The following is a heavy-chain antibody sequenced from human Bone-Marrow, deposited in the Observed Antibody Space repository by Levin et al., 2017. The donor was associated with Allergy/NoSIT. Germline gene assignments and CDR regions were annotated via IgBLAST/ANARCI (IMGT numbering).Heavy chain of an antibody. V-gene: IGHV3-30-3*01. CDR1: GFIFSNYA. J-gene: IGHJ6*02. D-gene: IGHD1-7*01. Sequence: TGGSLRLSCTASGFIFSNYAMHWVRQAPGRGPEWVAALSYDETNEYDAESVRGRFTISRDNSKNTLFLQMNNLRREDTGVYWCVRDKMELRSFYYHGMDVWGQGTAVIVS. CDR2: LSYDETNE. CDR3: VRDKMELRSFYYHGMDV.